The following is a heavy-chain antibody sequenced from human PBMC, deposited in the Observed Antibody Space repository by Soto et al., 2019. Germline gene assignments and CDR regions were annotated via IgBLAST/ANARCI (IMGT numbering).Heavy chain of an antibody. CDR3: TRDGHNWNDLDY. J-gene: IGHJ4*02. D-gene: IGHD1-1*01. V-gene: IGHV3-7*01. CDR1: GFTSASYW. CDR2: INKDGSEK. Sequence: EVQLVESGGGLVQPGGSLRLSCAASGFTSASYWMTWVRQAPGKGLEYVANINKDGSEKNYVESVRGRFPISRDNAQNSLDLQMDSLRAEDTAVYYCTRDGHNWNDLDYWGQGTLVTVSS.